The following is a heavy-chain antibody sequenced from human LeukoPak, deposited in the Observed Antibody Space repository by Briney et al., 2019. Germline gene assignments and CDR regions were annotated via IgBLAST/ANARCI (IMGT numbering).Heavy chain of an antibody. CDR3: ARGPIVVPAAYGMDV. CDR1: GYSIGSGHY. J-gene: IGHJ6*02. Sequence: SETLSLTCTVSGYSIGSGHYWAWIRQPPGKGLEWIGCVYHSGTYYKSSLTSRVTIPMDTSKNQFSLKLSSVTAADTAVYYCARGPIVVPAAYGMDVWGQGTTVTVSS. V-gene: IGHV4-38-2*02. D-gene: IGHD2-2*01. CDR2: VYHSGT.